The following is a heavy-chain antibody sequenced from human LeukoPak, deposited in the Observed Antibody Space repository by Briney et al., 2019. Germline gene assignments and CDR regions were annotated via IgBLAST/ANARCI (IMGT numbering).Heavy chain of an antibody. CDR2: IYYSGST. Sequence: TSETLSLTCTVSGGSISSSSYYWGWIRQPPGKGLEWIGSIYYSGSTYYNPSLKSRVTISVDTSKNQFSLKLSSVTAADTAVYYCARWLVLGNWFDPWGQGTLVTVSS. CDR3: ARWLVLGNWFDP. V-gene: IGHV4-39*07. D-gene: IGHD6-19*01. CDR1: GGSISSSSYY. J-gene: IGHJ5*02.